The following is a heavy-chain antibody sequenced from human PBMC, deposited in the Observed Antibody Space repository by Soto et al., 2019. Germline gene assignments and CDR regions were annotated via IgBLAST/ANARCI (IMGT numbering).Heavy chain of an antibody. Sequence: EVQLVESGGGLVKPGESLRLSCAASGFTFGDAWMSWVRQAPGKGLEWVGRIKSNSDGGTTDYAAPVKGRCTISRDDSKNTMYLQMNSLKSEDTGVYYWTPYTSRRKYDYGGQGTLVTVSS. CDR3: TPYTSRRKYDY. CDR2: IKSNSDGGTT. D-gene: IGHD6-13*01. CDR1: GFTFGDAW. J-gene: IGHJ4*02. V-gene: IGHV3-15*01.